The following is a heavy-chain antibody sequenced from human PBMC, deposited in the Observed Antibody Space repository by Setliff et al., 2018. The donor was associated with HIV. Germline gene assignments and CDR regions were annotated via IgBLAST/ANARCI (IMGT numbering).Heavy chain of an antibody. CDR3: AQAQTSVSGSYYQYLQH. Sequence: SETLSLTCAVSGYSISTAYYWAWIRQSPGKGLEWIGGFHHSGSAHYNPSLKSRVTISGQTSKNTLYLRMNSLRAEDTAVYYCAQAQTSVSGSYYQYLQHWGQGTLVTVSS. V-gene: IGHV4-38-2*01. J-gene: IGHJ1*01. CDR2: FHHSGSA. D-gene: IGHD3-10*01. CDR1: GYSISTAYY.